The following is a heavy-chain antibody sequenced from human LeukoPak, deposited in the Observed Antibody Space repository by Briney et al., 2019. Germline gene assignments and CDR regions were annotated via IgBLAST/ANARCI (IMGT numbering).Heavy chain of an antibody. D-gene: IGHD3-10*01. CDR2: ISGSGGST. CDR3: ARSTRITMVRGAMPVLGY. J-gene: IGHJ4*02. CDR1: GFTFSSYA. Sequence: PGGSLRLSCAASGFTFSSYAMSWVRQAPGKGLEWVSAISGSGGSTYYADSVKGRFTISRDNSKNTLYLQMNSLRAEDTAVYYCARSTRITMVRGAMPVLGYWGQGTLVTVSS. V-gene: IGHV3-23*01.